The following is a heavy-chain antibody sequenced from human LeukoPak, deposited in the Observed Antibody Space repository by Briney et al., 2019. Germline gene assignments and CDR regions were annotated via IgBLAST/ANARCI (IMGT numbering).Heavy chain of an antibody. J-gene: IGHJ4*02. CDR1: GYSFATYW. D-gene: IGHD4-17*01. CDR2: IYPGDSDT. CDR3: ARRYYGDYLDFFDY. V-gene: IGHV5-51*01. Sequence: GESLKISCKASGYSFATYWIAWVRQMPGKGLEWMAIIYPGDSDTRYGPSFEGQVTVSADKSITTAYLQWSSLKASDTAMYYCARRYYGDYLDFFDYWGQGTLVTVSS.